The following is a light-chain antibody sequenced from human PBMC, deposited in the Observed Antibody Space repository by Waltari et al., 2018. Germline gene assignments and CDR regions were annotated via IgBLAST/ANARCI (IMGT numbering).Light chain of an antibody. CDR3: NAGSNNFV. V-gene: IGLV2-8*01. J-gene: IGLJ1*01. CDR2: EAT. CDR1: SSAVGGSKQ. Sequence: QSALTQPPSASGSPGQSVTLPRTGTSSAVGGSKQVPCYQPPPGNAPKPMIYEATKRPSGFPDRFSGSKSGNTASLTVSGLQAEDEADYYCNAGSNNFVFGTGTKVNVL.